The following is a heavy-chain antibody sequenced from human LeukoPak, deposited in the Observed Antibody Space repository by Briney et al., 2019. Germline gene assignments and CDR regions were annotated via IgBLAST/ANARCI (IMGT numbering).Heavy chain of an antibody. D-gene: IGHD3-3*01. Sequence: SETLSLTCAVSGGSISSGGYSWSWIRQPSGKGLEWVGYIYHSGSTYYNPSLKSRVTISVDRSKNQFSLKLSSVTAADTAVYYCARVRGVVPAHADYWGQGTLVTVSS. CDR3: ARVRGVVPAHADY. CDR1: GGSISSGGYS. V-gene: IGHV4-30-2*01. CDR2: IYHSGST. J-gene: IGHJ4*02.